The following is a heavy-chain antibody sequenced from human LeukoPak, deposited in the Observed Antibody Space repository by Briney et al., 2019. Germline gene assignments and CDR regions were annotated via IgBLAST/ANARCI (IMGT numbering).Heavy chain of an antibody. V-gene: IGHV4-59*01. CDR3: ASIPAAIGFFGELYPFHY. CDR2: IHYSGST. Sequence: SETLSLTCTVSGASISSYYWSWIRQPPGKGLEWIGYIHYSGSTNYNSSLKSRVTISLDTSKNQFSLKLRSVTAADTAVYYCASIPAAIGFFGELYPFHYWGQGTLVTVSS. D-gene: IGHD3-10*01. CDR1: GASISSYY. J-gene: IGHJ4*02.